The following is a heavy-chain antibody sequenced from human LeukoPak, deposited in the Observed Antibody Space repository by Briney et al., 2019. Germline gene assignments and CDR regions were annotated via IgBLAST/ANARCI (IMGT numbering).Heavy chain of an antibody. Sequence: GGSLRLSCAASGFTFSSYEMNRVRQAPGKGLEWVSYISGSSSTIYYADSVKGRFTISRDNAQNSLYLQMSSLRDEDTAVYYCAKMYYYGMDVWGQGTTVTVSS. CDR1: GFTFSSYE. V-gene: IGHV3-48*02. CDR2: ISGSSSTI. J-gene: IGHJ6*02. CDR3: AKMYYYGMDV.